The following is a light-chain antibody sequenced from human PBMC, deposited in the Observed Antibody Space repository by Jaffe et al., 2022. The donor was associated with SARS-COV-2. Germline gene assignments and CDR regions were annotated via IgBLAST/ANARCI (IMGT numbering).Light chain of an antibody. CDR3: SSYAGSNNLL. CDR2: EVS. V-gene: IGLV2-8*01. CDR1: SNDIGGYNY. J-gene: IGLJ2*01. Sequence: QSALTQPPSASGSPGQSVTISCTGTSNDIGGYNYVSWYQQHPGKAPKLVIYEVSKRPSGVPDRFSGFKSGNTASLTVSGLQAEDEADYYCSSYAGSNNLLFGGGTKLTVL.